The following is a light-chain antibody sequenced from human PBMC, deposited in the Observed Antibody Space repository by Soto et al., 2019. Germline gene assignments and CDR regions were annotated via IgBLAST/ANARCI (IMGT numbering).Light chain of an antibody. Sequence: QMTQSPSSLSASVGDRVTITCRASQSIATFLNWYQQKLGKAPKLLIHATSNLQIGVPSRFSGSGFGTDFTLTISSLQPEDFATYYCQQSSGSPQTFGQGTKVEI. CDR1: QSIATF. J-gene: IGKJ1*01. V-gene: IGKV1-39*01. CDR3: QQSSGSPQT. CDR2: ATS.